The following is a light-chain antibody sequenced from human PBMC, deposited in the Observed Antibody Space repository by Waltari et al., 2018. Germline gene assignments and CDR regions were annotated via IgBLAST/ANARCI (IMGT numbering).Light chain of an antibody. CDR3: SSYAGFNNFVV. CDR2: EVS. Sequence: QSALTQPPSAPGPPGQSVTISCTGTSSDVGGYNYVSWYQHHPGKAPKLMIYEVSKRPSGVPDRFSGSKSGNTASLTVSGLQAEDEADYYCSSYAGFNNFVVFGGGTSVTVL. V-gene: IGLV2-8*01. CDR1: SSDVGGYNY. J-gene: IGLJ2*01.